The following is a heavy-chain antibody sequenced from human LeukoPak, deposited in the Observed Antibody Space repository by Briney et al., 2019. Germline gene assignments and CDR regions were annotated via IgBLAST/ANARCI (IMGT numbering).Heavy chain of an antibody. D-gene: IGHD2-2*01. CDR3: ARGSTSDWPLDH. CDR2: ISAGNGNT. V-gene: IGHV1-3*01. CDR1: EYTFTSYA. Sequence: ASVKVSCKASEYTFTSYAMHWVRQAPGQRLEWMGWISAGNGNTKYSQKFQGRVTITRDTSASTVYMELRSLRSEDTAMYYCARGSTSDWPLDHWGQETLVTISS. J-gene: IGHJ4*02.